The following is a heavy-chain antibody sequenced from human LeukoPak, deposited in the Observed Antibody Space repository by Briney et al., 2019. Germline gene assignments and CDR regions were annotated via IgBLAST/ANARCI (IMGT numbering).Heavy chain of an antibody. J-gene: IGHJ4*02. CDR2: IIPIFGTA. Sequence: ASVKASCKASGGTFSSYAISWVRQAPGQGLEWMGGIIPIFGTANYAQKFQGRVTMTRDTSTSTVYMELSSLRSEDTAVYYCARETIVVVPAAMSTSGSSVSVDFGYWGQGTLVTVSS. CDR1: GGTFSSYA. CDR3: ARETIVVVPAAMSTSGSSVSVDFGY. D-gene: IGHD2-2*01. V-gene: IGHV1-69*05.